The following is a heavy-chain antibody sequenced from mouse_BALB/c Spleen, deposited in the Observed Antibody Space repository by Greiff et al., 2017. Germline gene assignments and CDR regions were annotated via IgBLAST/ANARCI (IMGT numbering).Heavy chain of an antibody. Sequence: EVQGVESGGGLVKPGGSLKLSCAASGFTFSDYYMYWVRQTPEKRLEWVATISDGGSYTYYPDSVKGRFTISRDNAKNNLYLQMSSLKSEDTAMYYCARRSLYGNYVGYAMDYWGQGTSVTVSS. CDR2: ISDGGSYT. CDR1: GFTFSDYY. CDR3: ARRSLYGNYVGYAMDY. D-gene: IGHD2-10*02. V-gene: IGHV5-4*02. J-gene: IGHJ4*01.